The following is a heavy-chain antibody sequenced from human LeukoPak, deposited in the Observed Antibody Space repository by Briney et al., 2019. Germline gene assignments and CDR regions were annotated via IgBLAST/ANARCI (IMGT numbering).Heavy chain of an antibody. CDR1: GYTSTSYD. CDR2: MNPNSGNT. CDR3: ARGWADYDILTGAYYYYGMDV. J-gene: IGHJ6*02. V-gene: IGHV1-8*01. D-gene: IGHD3-9*01. Sequence: ASVKVSCKASGYTSTSYDINWVRQATGQGLEWMGWMNPNSGNTGYAQKFQGRVTMTRNTSISTAYMELSSLRSEDTAVYYCARGWADYDILTGAYYYYGMDVWGQGTTVTVSS.